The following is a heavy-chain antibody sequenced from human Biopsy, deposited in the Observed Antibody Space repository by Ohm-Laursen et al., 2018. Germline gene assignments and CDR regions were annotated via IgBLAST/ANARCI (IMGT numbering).Heavy chain of an antibody. CDR1: GGSMTGYE. CDR3: ARVEAGTYNALDI. CDR2: IYYSGGT. Sequence: SETLSLTCSVSGGSMTGYEWSPPPLPPGKGLEWIGYIYYSGGTKYNPSLASRVTFSVDMSKSQFSLKLYSVTAADTAVYYCARVEAGTYNALDIWGQGALVAVSA. J-gene: IGHJ3*02. V-gene: IGHV4-59*01. D-gene: IGHD1-26*01.